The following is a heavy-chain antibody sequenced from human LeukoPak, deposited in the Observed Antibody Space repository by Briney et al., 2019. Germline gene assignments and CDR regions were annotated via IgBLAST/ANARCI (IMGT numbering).Heavy chain of an antibody. J-gene: IGHJ4*02. Sequence: GGSLRLSCAASGFTLSNYNMNWVRQAPGKGLEWVSSISGSSSYLFFADSVKGRFTISRDNAKNSLYLQMNSLRAEDTAVYYCARDGEYSYGYYYWGQGTLVTVSS. D-gene: IGHD5-18*01. CDR1: GFTLSNYN. V-gene: IGHV3-21*01. CDR3: ARDGEYSYGYYY. CDR2: ISGSSSYL.